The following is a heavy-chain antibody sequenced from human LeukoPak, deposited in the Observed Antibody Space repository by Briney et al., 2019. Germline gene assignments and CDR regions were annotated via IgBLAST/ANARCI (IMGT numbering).Heavy chain of an antibody. CDR1: GGSFSGYY. Sequence: SETQSLTCAVYGGSFSGYYWSWIRQPPGKGLEWIGEINHSGSTNYNPSVKSRVTISVDTSKNQFSLKLTSVTAADTAEYFCARRSHYSRSSGNNCWGQGTLVTVSS. CDR3: ARRSHYSRSSGNNC. V-gene: IGHV4-34*01. J-gene: IGHJ4*02. CDR2: INHSGST. D-gene: IGHD6-6*01.